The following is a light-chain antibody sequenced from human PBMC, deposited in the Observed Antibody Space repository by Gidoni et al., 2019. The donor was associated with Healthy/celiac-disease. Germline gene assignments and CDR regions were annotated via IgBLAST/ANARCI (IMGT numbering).Light chain of an antibody. V-gene: IGKV1-39*01. CDR3: QQSYSTPRVYT. Sequence: DIQMTQSPSSLSASVGDRVTITCRASQSISSYLNWYQQKPGKAPKLLIYAASSLQSGVPSRFSGSGSGTEFTLTISSLQPEDFATYYCQQSYSTPRVYTFXQXTKLEIK. CDR2: AAS. CDR1: QSISSY. J-gene: IGKJ2*01.